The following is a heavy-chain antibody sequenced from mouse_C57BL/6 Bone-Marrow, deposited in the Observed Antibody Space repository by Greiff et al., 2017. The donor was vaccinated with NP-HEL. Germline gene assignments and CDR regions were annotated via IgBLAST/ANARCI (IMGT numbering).Heavy chain of an antibody. J-gene: IGHJ2*01. CDR2: ISNGGGST. Sequence: EVQLLESGGGLVQPGGSLKLSCAASGFTFSDYYMYWVRQTPEKGLEWVGYISNGGGSTYYPDTVKGRFTISRDKATNTLYLQMRRLKSEDTAVYYCARQNWGGYFDYWGQGTTLTVAS. V-gene: IGHV5-12*01. D-gene: IGHD4-1*01. CDR3: ARQNWGGYFDY. CDR1: GFTFSDYY.